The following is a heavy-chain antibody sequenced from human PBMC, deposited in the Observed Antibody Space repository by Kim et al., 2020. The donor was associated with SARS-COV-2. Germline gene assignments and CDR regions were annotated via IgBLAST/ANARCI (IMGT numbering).Heavy chain of an antibody. J-gene: IGHJ4*02. Sequence: ASVKVSCKASGYTFTGYYMHWVRQAPGQGLEWMGRINPNSGGTNYAQKFQGRVTMTRDTSISTAYMELSRLRSDDTAVYYCARAPVAMDYVSSGYYPYWGQGTLVTVSS. D-gene: IGHD3-22*01. CDR1: GYTFTGYY. CDR2: INPNSGGT. CDR3: ARAPVAMDYVSSGYYPY. V-gene: IGHV1-2*06.